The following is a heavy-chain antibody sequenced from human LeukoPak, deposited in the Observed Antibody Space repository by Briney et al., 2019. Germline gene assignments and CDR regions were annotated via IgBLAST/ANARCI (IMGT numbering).Heavy chain of an antibody. D-gene: IGHD5-12*01. CDR3: AKRGYSGYDLDY. Sequence: PGGSLRLSCAASGFTFNIYWMSWVRQAPGKGLEWVANIKQDGTEKYYVDSVKGRFTISRDNSKNTLFLQMNSLRPEDTAVHYCAKRGYSGYDLDYWGQGTLVTVSS. J-gene: IGHJ4*02. V-gene: IGHV3-7*02. CDR2: IKQDGTEK. CDR1: GFTFNIYW.